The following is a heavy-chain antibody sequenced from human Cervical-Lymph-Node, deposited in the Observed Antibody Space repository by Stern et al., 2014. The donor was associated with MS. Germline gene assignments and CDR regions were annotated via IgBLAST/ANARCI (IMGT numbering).Heavy chain of an antibody. Sequence: VQLVESGPGLVKPSGTLSLTCAVSGGSVISGNWWSWVRQPPGQGLEWIGGIFHSETTNFNPSFKSRVTISIDKSQNQFSLKLTSVTAADTAVYYCARDKGYTSSLGYWFDPWGQGTLVTVSS. CDR2: IFHSETT. CDR3: ARDKGYTSSLGYWFDP. J-gene: IGHJ5*02. D-gene: IGHD6-19*01. CDR1: GGSVISGNW. V-gene: IGHV4-4*02.